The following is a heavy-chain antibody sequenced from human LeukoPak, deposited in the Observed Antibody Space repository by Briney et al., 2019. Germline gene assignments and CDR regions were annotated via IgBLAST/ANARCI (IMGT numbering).Heavy chain of an antibody. CDR2: ISYDGSNK. Sequence: GGSLRLSCAASGFTFSSYAMHGVRQAPGKGLEWVAVISYDGSNKYYADSVKGRFTISRDNSKNTLYLQMNSLRAEDTAVYYCYTVTTFDYWGQGTLVTVSS. J-gene: IGHJ4*02. CDR1: GFTFSSYA. D-gene: IGHD4-17*01. CDR3: YTVTTFDY. V-gene: IGHV3-30-3*01.